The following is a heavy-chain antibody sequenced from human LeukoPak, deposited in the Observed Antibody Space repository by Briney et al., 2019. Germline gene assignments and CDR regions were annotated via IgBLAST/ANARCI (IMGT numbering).Heavy chain of an antibody. CDR2: IYPGDSDT. Sequence: GESLKISCKGSGYTFTTYWVGWVRQMPGKGLEWMGIIYPGDSDTRYSPSFQGQVTISADKSISTAYLQWSSLKASDTAIYYCARHLFPDYGDYADYWGQGTPVTVSS. J-gene: IGHJ4*02. CDR1: GYTFTTYW. V-gene: IGHV5-51*01. D-gene: IGHD4-17*01. CDR3: ARHLFPDYGDYADY.